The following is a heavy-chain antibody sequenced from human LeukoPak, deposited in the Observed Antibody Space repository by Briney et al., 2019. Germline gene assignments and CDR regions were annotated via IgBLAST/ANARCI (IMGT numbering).Heavy chain of an antibody. CDR1: GFTFSSYW. Sequence: GGSLRLSCAASGFTFSSYWMTWVRQAPGKGLEWVANIKQDGGESYYVDSVKGRFTISRENAKDSLYLQMNNLRAEDTAVYYCARDYYENIAHSHMLPFWGQGTLVTVSS. D-gene: IGHD1-26*01. V-gene: IGHV3-7*03. CDR2: IKQDGGES. CDR3: ARDYYENIAHSHMLPF. J-gene: IGHJ4*02.